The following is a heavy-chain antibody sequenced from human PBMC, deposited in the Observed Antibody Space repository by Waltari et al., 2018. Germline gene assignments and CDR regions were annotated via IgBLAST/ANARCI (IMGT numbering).Heavy chain of an antibody. J-gene: IGHJ4*02. V-gene: IGHV3-23*01. CDR2: ISGSGGST. CDR1: GFPFRSSA. Sequence: EVQLLESGGGLVQPGGSLRLSCAASGFPFRSSAMSWVRQAPWKGLVWCSAISGSGGSTYYADSVKGRFTISRDNSKNTLYLQMNSLRAEDTAVYYCAKTHRKNTVTTLYYFDYWGQGTLVTVSS. D-gene: IGHD4-17*01. CDR3: AKTHRKNTVTTLYYFDY.